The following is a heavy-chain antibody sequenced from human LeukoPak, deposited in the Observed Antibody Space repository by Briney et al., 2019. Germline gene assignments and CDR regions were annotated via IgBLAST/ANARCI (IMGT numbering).Heavy chain of an antibody. J-gene: IGHJ3*02. CDR2: IIPIFGTA. CDR1: GGTFSSYA. D-gene: IGHD2-21*01. Sequence: ASVKVSCKASGGTFSSYAISRVRQAPGQGLEWMGGIIPIFGTANYAQKFQGRVTITTDESTSTAYMELSSLRSEDTAVYYCARPTKTPYCGGDCYDAFDIWGQGTMVTVSS. CDR3: ARPTKTPYCGGDCYDAFDI. V-gene: IGHV1-69*05.